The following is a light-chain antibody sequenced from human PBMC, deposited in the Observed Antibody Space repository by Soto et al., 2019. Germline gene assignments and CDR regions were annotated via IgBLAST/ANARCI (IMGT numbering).Light chain of an antibody. V-gene: IGKV3-15*01. Sequence: EIVMTQSPATLSVSPGERATLSCRASQSVSSNLAWYQQKPGQAPRLLIYGASTRATGIPARFSCSGSGTEFTLTISSLQSEDFAVYYCQQYNNWPRTFGQGTKV. CDR3: QQYNNWPRT. CDR2: GAS. CDR1: QSVSSN. J-gene: IGKJ1*01.